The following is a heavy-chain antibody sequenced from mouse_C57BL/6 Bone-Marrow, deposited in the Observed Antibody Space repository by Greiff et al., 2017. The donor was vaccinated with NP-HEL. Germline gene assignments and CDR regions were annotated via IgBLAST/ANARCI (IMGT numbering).Heavy chain of an antibody. V-gene: IGHV15-2*01. Sequence: VQLQQSGSELRSPGSSVKLSCKDFDSEVFPIAYMSWVRQKPGHGFEWIGGILPSIGRTIYGEKFEDKATLDADTLSNTAYLELNSLTSEDSAIYYCARGDYGNYVLFAYWGQGTLVTVSA. CDR2: ILPSIGRT. D-gene: IGHD2-1*01. CDR3: ARGDYGNYVLFAY. CDR1: DSEVFPIAY. J-gene: IGHJ3*01.